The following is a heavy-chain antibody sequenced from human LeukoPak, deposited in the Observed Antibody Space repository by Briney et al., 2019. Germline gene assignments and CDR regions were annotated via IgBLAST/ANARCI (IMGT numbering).Heavy chain of an antibody. CDR3: ARDQGVIIGTEDF. CDR2: ISSSGDAL. V-gene: IGHV3-11*04. CDR1: GFTFSGYY. D-gene: IGHD1-20*01. J-gene: IGHJ4*02. Sequence: PGGSLRLSCAASGFTFSGYYMSWIRQAPGKGLEWVSYISSSGDALYYADSVKGRFTISRDNVNNSLYLQMNSLRVEDTAVYYCARDQGVIIGTEDFWGQGVLVTVSS.